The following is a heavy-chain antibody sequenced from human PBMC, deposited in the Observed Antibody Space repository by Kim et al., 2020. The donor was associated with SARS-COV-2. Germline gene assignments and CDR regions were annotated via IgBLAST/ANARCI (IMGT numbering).Heavy chain of an antibody. CDR3: ARGESGSY. V-gene: IGHV1-46*01. Sequence: GSTSYAQKFQGRVTMTRDTSTSTVYMELSSLRSEDTAVYYCARGESGSYWGQGTLVTVSS. CDR2: GST. J-gene: IGHJ4*02. D-gene: IGHD1-26*01.